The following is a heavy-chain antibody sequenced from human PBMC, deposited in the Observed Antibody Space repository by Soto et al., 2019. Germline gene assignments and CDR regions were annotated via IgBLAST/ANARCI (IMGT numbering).Heavy chain of an antibody. Sequence: PSETLSLTCSVSGDSISNSRFYWAWIRQPPGEGLEWIGSIYHTGNAYYNPSLKSRVTISVDTSKNQFSLKLTSVTAADAALYYCARDFFDSSDYTTNWFDPWGQGTLVTV. V-gene: IGHV4-39*01. CDR2: IYHTGNA. CDR1: GDSISNSRFY. J-gene: IGHJ5*02. CDR3: ARDFFDSSDYTTNWFDP. D-gene: IGHD3-22*01.